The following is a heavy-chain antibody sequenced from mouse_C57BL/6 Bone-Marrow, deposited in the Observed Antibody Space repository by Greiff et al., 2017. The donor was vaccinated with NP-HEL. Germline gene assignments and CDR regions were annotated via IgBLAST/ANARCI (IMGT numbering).Heavy chain of an antibody. V-gene: IGHV5-9-1*02. D-gene: IGHD4-1*01. CDR1: GFTFSSYA. CDR2: ISSGGDYI. J-gene: IGHJ3*01. Sequence: EVKVVESGEGLVKPGGSLKLSCAASGFTFSSYAMSWVRQTPEKRLEWVAYISSGGDYIYYADTVKGRFTISSDNARNTLYLQMSSLKSEDTAMYYCTSLTGAFAYWGQGTLVTVSA. CDR3: TSLTGAFAY.